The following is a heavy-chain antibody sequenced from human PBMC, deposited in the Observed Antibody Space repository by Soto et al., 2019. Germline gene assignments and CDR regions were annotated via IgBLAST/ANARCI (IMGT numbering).Heavy chain of an antibody. J-gene: IGHJ5*02. CDR2: IGSGGST. V-gene: IGHV3-23*01. CDR1: GFIFSSYA. CDR3: AKDRLLWGINWFDP. Sequence: EVQLLESGGGLVQPGGSLRLSCAASGFIFSSYAMSWVRQAPGKGLEWVSAIGSGGSTYYADSVKGRFIISRDNSKNTLFLQMNSLRAEDTAVYYCAKDRLLWGINWFDPWGQGTQVTVSS. D-gene: IGHD3-3*01.